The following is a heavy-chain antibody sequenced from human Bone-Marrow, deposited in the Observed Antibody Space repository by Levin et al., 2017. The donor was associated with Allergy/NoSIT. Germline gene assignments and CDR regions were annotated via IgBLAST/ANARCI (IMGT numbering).Heavy chain of an antibody. J-gene: IGHJ3*02. Sequence: SETLSLTCTVSGGSISSGDYYWSWIRQPPGKGLECIGYIYYNGSTYYNPSLKSRVTISVDTSTNQFSLKLSSVTAADTAVYYCARAGYDSSGVDAFDIWGQGTMVTVSS. CDR1: GGSISSGDYY. CDR2: IYYNGST. D-gene: IGHD3-22*01. V-gene: IGHV4-30-4*01. CDR3: ARAGYDSSGVDAFDI.